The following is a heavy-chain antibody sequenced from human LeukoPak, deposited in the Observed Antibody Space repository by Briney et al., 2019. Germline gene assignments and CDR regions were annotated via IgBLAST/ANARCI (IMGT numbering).Heavy chain of an antibody. Sequence: GGSLRLSCAASGLTFSSYAMSWVRQAPGKGLEWVSAISGSGGSTYYADSVKGRFTISRDNSKNTLYLQMNSLRAEDTAVYYCAKWPLYGDYYYYYYMDVWGKGTTVTVSS. D-gene: IGHD4-17*01. V-gene: IGHV3-23*01. CDR1: GLTFSSYA. CDR3: AKWPLYGDYYYYYYMDV. CDR2: ISGSGGST. J-gene: IGHJ6*03.